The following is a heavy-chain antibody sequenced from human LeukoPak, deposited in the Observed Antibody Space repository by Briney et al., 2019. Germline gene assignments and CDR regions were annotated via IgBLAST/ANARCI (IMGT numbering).Heavy chain of an antibody. Sequence: GALILSCAASGFTFSSYGMHWVRQAPGKGLEWVAAMSNDGSNKNYADSVKGRFTISRDNSKNTLYLQMNSLRVEDTAVYYCAMGMCGTNCFTPDYWGQGTLVTVSS. V-gene: IGHV3-30*03. D-gene: IGHD2-2*02. CDR2: MSNDGSNK. CDR3: AMGMCGTNCFTPDY. CDR1: GFTFSSYG. J-gene: IGHJ4*02.